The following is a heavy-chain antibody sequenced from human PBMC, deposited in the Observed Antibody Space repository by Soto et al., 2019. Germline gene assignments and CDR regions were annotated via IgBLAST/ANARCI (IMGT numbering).Heavy chain of an antibody. Sequence: QVQLMQSGAEVQMPGASVKVACKASGYTFASLDINWVRQTTGQGLEWMGWMSPGNGKTGYSQKFQGRISMSRDTSFSTAYLELNSLRPEDTAVYYCARGVLQGVDYWGQGTLVTVSS. V-gene: IGHV1-8*02. CDR3: ARGVLQGVDY. D-gene: IGHD2-15*01. CDR1: GYTFASLD. J-gene: IGHJ4*02. CDR2: MSPGNGKT.